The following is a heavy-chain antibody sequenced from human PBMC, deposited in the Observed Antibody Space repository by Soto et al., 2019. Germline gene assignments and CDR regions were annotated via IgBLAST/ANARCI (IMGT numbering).Heavy chain of an antibody. CDR3: ARRKGGGNSGVFDP. CDR1: GGTFSSYA. D-gene: IGHD2-21*02. V-gene: IGHV1-69*12. Sequence: QVQLVQSGAAVKKPGSSVKVSCKASGGTFSSYAISWVRQAPGQGLEWMGGIIPIFGTANYAQKFQGRVTITADESTSTAYMERSSLISEYTAVYYCARRKGGGNSGVFDPWGQGTLVTVSS. CDR2: IIPIFGTA. J-gene: IGHJ5*02.